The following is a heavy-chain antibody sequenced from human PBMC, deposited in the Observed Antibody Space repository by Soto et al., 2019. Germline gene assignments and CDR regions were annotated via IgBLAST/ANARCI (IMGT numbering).Heavy chain of an antibody. Sequence: EVQLVESGGGLVQPGGSLRLSCAASGFTFSSYWMSWVRQAPGKGLEWVANIKQDGSEKYYVDSVKGRFTISRVNAKNSLYLQMNSLRAEDTAVYYCARVRAVLRFLEWSQYYFDYWGQGTLVTVSS. V-gene: IGHV3-7*05. J-gene: IGHJ4*02. CDR2: IKQDGSEK. CDR3: ARVRAVLRFLEWSQYYFDY. CDR1: GFTFSSYW. D-gene: IGHD3-3*01.